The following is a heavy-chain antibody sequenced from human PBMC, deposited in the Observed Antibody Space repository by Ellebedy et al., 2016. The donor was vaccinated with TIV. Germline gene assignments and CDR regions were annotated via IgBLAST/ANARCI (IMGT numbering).Heavy chain of an antibody. CDR3: VRVMWPVPGPVDPFDY. J-gene: IGHJ4*02. V-gene: IGHV3-23*01. Sequence: GESLKISCAASGFAFSSNGMSWVRQAPGKGLEWLSGITGGGDTTYYADSVKGRFTISRDNSKNTLFLQLSSLRAEDTAVFYCVRVMWPVPGPVDPFDYWGQGTPVTVSS. D-gene: IGHD6-19*01. CDR2: ITGGGDTT. CDR1: GFAFSSNG.